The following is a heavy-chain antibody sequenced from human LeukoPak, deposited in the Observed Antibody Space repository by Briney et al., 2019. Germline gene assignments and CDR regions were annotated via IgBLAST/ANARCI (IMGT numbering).Heavy chain of an antibody. V-gene: IGHV3-33*08. CDR1: GFTFSNCA. CDR3: AREEAARGYFDY. D-gene: IGHD6-6*01. J-gene: IGHJ4*02. CDR2: IWYDGGNK. Sequence: GGSLRLSCAASGFTFSNCAMSWVRQAPEKGLEWVAVIWYDGGNKYYADSVKGRFTISRDSSKNTLYLQMNSLRAEDTAVYYCAREEAARGYFDYWGQGTLVTVSS.